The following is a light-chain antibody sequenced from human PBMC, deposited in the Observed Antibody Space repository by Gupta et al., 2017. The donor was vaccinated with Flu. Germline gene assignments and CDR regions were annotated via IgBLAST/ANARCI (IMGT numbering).Light chain of an antibody. CDR2: EVS. CDR1: SSDVGTFNL. Sequence: SSDVGTFNLVSWYRQHPDKAPKLLMYEVSKRPSGVSNRFSGSKSGNTASLTISGLQTEDEADYYCCSYAGSSTFAVFGGGTKLTVL. V-gene: IGLV2-23*02. CDR3: CSYAGSSTFAV. J-gene: IGLJ2*01.